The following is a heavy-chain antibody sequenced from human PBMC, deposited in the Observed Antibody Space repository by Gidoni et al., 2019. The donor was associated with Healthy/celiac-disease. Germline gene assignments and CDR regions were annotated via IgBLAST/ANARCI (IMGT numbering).Heavy chain of an antibody. CDR3: ARKQGYCSGGTCFSDY. CDR2: ISSSSNYR. Sequence: EVQLVESGGGLVKPGGSLRLSCAASGFTFRSYSMNWVRQAPGKGLEWVSSISSSSNYRYYADSVKGRFTISRDNAKNSLYLQMNSLRAEDTAVYYCARKQGYCSGGTCFSDYWGQGTLVTVSS. J-gene: IGHJ4*02. V-gene: IGHV3-21*01. CDR1: GFTFRSYS. D-gene: IGHD2-15*01.